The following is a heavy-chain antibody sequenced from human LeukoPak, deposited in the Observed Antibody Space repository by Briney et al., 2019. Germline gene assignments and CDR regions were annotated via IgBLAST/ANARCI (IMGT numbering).Heavy chain of an antibody. CDR2: INPNRDGT. V-gene: IGHV1-2*02. J-gene: IGHJ4*02. CDR3: ARDQSRYYYDSSGYYYYPLFDY. Sequence: ASVKLSCKASGYTFTGYYMHWVRQAPGQGLEWMGWINPNRDGTNYAQEFQGRVTMTRYTSISTAYMELSRLRTDDTAVYYCARDQSRYYYDSSGYYYYPLFDYWGQGTLVTVSS. CDR1: GYTFTGYY. D-gene: IGHD3-22*01.